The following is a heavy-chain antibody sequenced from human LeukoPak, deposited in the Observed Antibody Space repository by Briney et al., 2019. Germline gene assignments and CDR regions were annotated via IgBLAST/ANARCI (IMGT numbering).Heavy chain of an antibody. CDR1: GFTFASYA. D-gene: IGHD4-17*01. CDR2: ISGTGGDI. V-gene: IGHV3-23*01. Sequence: PGGSLRLSCVASGFTFASYAMNWVRQAPGKGLEWVSAISGTGGDIHYADSVKGRFTISRDNSKNTLYLQMNSLRAEDTAVYYCAKSPMRTVTTNYFDYWGLGTLVTVSS. J-gene: IGHJ4*02. CDR3: AKSPMRTVTTNYFDY.